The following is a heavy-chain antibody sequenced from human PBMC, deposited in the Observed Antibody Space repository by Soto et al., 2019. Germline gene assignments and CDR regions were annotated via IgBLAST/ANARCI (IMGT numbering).Heavy chain of an antibody. J-gene: IGHJ4*02. D-gene: IGHD1-1*01. CDR1: GFSISRHY. CDR3: ARGDYFGELEY. Sequence: QVPLQDSCPGLVKPLETLSLTCTVSGFSISRHYCSWIRQPPGKGLAWIGNIYYSGSTNYKPSLKGQGTISVDTSKNPFFLKLSSVTAADPAVYYCARGDYFGELEYWGRGTLVTVSS. V-gene: IGHV4-59*11. CDR2: IYYSGST.